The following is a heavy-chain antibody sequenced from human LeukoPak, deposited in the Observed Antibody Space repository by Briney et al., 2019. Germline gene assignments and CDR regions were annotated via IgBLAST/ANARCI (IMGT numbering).Heavy chain of an antibody. CDR1: GFTFSSYA. CDR2: ISGSGGST. J-gene: IGHJ4*02. D-gene: IGHD6-19*01. V-gene: IGHV3-23*01. Sequence: GGSLRLSCAASGFTFSSYAMSWVRQAPGKGLEWVSGISGSGGSTYYADSVKGRFTISRDNSKNTLYLQMNSLRAEDTAVYYRARDGSGYSSGWYGYYFDYWGQGTLVTVSS. CDR3: ARDGSGYSSGWYGYYFDY.